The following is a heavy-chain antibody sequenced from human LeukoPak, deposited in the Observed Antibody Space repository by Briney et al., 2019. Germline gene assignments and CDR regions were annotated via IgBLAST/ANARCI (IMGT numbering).Heavy chain of an antibody. D-gene: IGHD2-15*01. CDR3: ARLEFYGGRTY. J-gene: IGHJ4*02. V-gene: IGHV3-48*03. Sequence: PGGSLRLSRAASGFTFSSYEMNWVRQAPGKGLEWVSYISSSGSTIYYADSVKGRFTISRDNAKNSLYPQMNSLRAEDTAVYYCARLEFYGGRTYWGQGTLVTVSS. CDR1: GFTFSSYE. CDR2: ISSSGSTI.